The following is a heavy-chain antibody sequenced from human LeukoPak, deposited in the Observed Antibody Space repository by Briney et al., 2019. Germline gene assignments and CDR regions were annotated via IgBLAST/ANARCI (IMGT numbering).Heavy chain of an antibody. V-gene: IGHV3-48*03. J-gene: IGHJ6*04. CDR3: ARVIGYSYGVYYYGMDV. CDR1: GSTFSSYE. D-gene: IGHD5-18*01. CDR2: ISSSGSTI. Sequence: PPGGSLRLSCAASGSTFSSYEMNWVRQAPGKGLEWVSYISSSGSTIYYADSVKGRFTISRDNAKNSLYLQMNSLRAEDTAVYYCARVIGYSYGVYYYGMDVWGKGTTVTVSS.